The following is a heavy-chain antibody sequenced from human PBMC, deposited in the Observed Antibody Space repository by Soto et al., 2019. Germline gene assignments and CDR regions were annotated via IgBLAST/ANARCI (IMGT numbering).Heavy chain of an antibody. CDR2: IKQDGSDK. CDR1: GFTFSSYW. D-gene: IGHD4-17*01. CDR3: ARNRDYAFDY. Sequence: EVQLVESGGGLVQPGGSLRLSCAASGFTFSSYWMSWVRQAPGKGLEWVAIIKQDGSDKHYVDSVKGRFTISRDNAKNSLYLQMNSLRAEDTTVYYCARNRDYAFDYWGRGTLFTVSS. J-gene: IGHJ4*02. V-gene: IGHV3-7*01.